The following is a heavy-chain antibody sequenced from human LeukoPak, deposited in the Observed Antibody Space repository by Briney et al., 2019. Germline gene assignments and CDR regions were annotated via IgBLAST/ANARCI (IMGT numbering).Heavy chain of an antibody. Sequence: GGSLRLSCAASGFTFSSYSMNWVRQAPGKGREWVSSISSSSSYIYYADSVKGRFTISRDNAKNSLYLQMNSLRAEDTAVYYCARAFANYYDSSGYSIPDYWGQGTLVTVSS. CDR3: ARAFANYYDSSGYSIPDY. D-gene: IGHD3-22*01. J-gene: IGHJ4*02. V-gene: IGHV3-21*01. CDR1: GFTFSSYS. CDR2: ISSSSSYI.